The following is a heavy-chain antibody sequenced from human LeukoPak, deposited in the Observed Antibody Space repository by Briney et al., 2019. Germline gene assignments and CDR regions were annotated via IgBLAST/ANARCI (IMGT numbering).Heavy chain of an antibody. J-gene: IGHJ4*02. V-gene: IGHV3-9*01. CDR1: GFTFDDYA. CDR3: AIYCSSTSCDKGIDY. CDR2: ISWNSGSI. Sequence: PGGSLRLSCAASGFTFDDYAMHWVRQAPGKGLEWVSSISWNSGSIGYADSVKGRFTISRDNAKNSLYLQMNSLRAEDTALYYCAIYCSSTSCDKGIDYWGQGTLVTVSS. D-gene: IGHD2-2*02.